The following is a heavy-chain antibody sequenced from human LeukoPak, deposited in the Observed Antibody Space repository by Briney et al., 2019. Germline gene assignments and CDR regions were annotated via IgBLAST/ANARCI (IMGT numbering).Heavy chain of an antibody. J-gene: IGHJ6*03. CDR3: TRGLMVPVAIDHYMDV. Sequence: PSETLSLTCTVSGGSISSGSYYWSWIRQPAGKGLEWIGRIYTSGSTNYNPSLKSRVIISVDTSKSQFSLKLSSMTAADTAVYYCTRGLMVPVAIDHYMDVWGNGTAVTVSS. CDR1: GGSISSGSYY. V-gene: IGHV4-61*02. CDR2: IYTSGST. D-gene: IGHD2-8*01.